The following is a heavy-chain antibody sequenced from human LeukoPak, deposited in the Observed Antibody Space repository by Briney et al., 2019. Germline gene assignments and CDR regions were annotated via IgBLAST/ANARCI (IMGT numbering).Heavy chain of an antibody. Sequence: PGGSLRLSCAASGFTFDDSAMHWVRQRPGKGLEWVSGISWNSGFIAYADSVKGRFTISRDNTKNTLYLQMNSLRAEDTAVYYCAKVYYYDSSGYSLPYYYYYYMDVWGKGTTVTVSS. CDR3: AKVYYYDSSGYSLPYYYYYYMDV. CDR1: GFTFDDSA. V-gene: IGHV3-9*01. CDR2: ISWNSGFI. J-gene: IGHJ6*03. D-gene: IGHD3-22*01.